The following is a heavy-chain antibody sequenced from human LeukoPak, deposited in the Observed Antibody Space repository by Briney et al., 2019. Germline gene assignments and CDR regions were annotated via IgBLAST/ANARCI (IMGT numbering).Heavy chain of an antibody. CDR2: IKQDGSEK. CDR3: AKDPAGWTVAAPFQH. J-gene: IGHJ1*01. CDR1: GFTFSSYW. Sequence: GGSLRLSCAASGFTFSSYWMSWVRQAPGKGLEWVANIKQDGSEKYYVDSVKGRFTISRDNAKNSLYLQMNSLRAEDTAVYYCAKDPAGWTVAAPFQHWGQGTLVIVS. D-gene: IGHD6-19*01. V-gene: IGHV3-7*03.